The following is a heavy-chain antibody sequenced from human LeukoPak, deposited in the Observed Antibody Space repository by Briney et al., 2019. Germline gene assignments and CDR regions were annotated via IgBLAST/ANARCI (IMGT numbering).Heavy chain of an antibody. J-gene: IGHJ4*02. CDR2: INPTGGGT. Sequence: GASVKVSCKASGYTFTSYAMNWVRQAPGQGLEWMGWINPTGGGTTYAQSFQGRVTMTRDTSISTAYMELISLRSDDTAVYYCARIYSSGSFYKIWGQGTLVTVSS. V-gene: IGHV1-2*02. D-gene: IGHD3-10*01. CDR3: ARIYSSGSFYKI. CDR1: GYTFTSYA.